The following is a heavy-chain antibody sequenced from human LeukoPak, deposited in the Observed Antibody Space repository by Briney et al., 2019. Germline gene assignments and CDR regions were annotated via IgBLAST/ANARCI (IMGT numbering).Heavy chain of an antibody. Sequence: SETLSLTCTVSGGSISSTTYYWGWIRQPPGKGLEWIGSFYYSGSTYYNPSLTSRVTISVDTSKNQFSLKLSSVAAADTAVYYCARHDSSGLYNAFDIWGLGTVVTVSS. D-gene: IGHD3-22*01. J-gene: IGHJ3*02. CDR3: ARHDSSGLYNAFDI. V-gene: IGHV4-39*01. CDR2: FYYSGST. CDR1: GGSISSTTYY.